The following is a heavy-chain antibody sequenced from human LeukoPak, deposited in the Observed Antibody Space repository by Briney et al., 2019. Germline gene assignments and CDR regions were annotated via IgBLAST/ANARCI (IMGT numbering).Heavy chain of an antibody. V-gene: IGHV3-53*01. J-gene: IGHJ4*02. CDR1: GFTFTNYA. Sequence: GGSLRLSCAASGFTFTNYAMSWVRQAPGKGLEWVSVIYSGGSTYYADSVQGRFTISRDNSKNTLYLQMNSLRVEDTAMYYCARDQGLTGYFDYWGPGTLVTVSS. D-gene: IGHD3-10*01. CDR3: ARDQGLTGYFDY. CDR2: IYSGGST.